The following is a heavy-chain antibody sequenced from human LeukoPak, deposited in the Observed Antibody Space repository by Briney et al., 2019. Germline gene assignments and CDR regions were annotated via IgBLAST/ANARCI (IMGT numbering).Heavy chain of an antibody. Sequence: SEPLSLPCAVWGLPYSGYYWIWLRQPPGKGREWIGEINHSDCTNHHPPLKSRVTKPVDTPKNQFSLTLSHVTARDTDVYYCGRLRYCSSTSCFSLDTGKGYMDVWGKGTTVTVSS. V-gene: IGHV4-34*01. D-gene: IGHD2-2*01. CDR3: GRLRYCSSTSCFSLDTGKGYMDV. CDR1: GLPYSGYY. J-gene: IGHJ6*03. CDR2: INHSDCT.